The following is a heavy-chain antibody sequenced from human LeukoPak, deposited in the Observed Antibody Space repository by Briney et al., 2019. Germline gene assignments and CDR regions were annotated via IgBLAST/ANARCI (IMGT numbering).Heavy chain of an antibody. CDR1: GLTFSDAW. Sequence: GGSLRLSCAASGLTFSDAWMNWVRQAPGKGLEWVGRILSKTNGGTTDYAAPVKGRFSISRDDSKNTLYLQMNSLMTEDIAVYYCTNWNAATFDYWGQGTLVTVSS. CDR3: TNWNAATFDY. J-gene: IGHJ4*02. V-gene: IGHV3-15*01. D-gene: IGHD1-1*01. CDR2: ILSKTNGGTT.